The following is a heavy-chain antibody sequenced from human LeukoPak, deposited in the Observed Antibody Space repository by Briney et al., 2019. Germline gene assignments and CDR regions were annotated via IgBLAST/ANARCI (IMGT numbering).Heavy chain of an antibody. CDR1: GFTVSNTY. Sequence: GGSLRLSCAASGFTVSNTYMTWVRQAPGKGLEWVSLIYTGGKTYYADSVKGRFTISRDNSRNSLYLQITSLRGEDTAVYYCAGVSEYGDYRFDSWGQGTLVTVSS. CDR2: IYTGGKT. D-gene: IGHD4-17*01. J-gene: IGHJ4*02. V-gene: IGHV3-53*01. CDR3: AGVSEYGDYRFDS.